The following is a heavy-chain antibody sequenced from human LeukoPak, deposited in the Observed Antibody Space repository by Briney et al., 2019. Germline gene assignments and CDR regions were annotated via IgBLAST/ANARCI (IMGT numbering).Heavy chain of an antibody. CDR2: INSDGSST. Sequence: PGGSLRLSCAASGFTSSSYWMHWVRQAPGKGLVWVSRINSDGSSTSYADSVKGRFTISRDNAKNTLYPQMDSLRAEDTAMYYCARGTGSYYSLGYWGQGTLVTVSS. D-gene: IGHD1-26*01. J-gene: IGHJ4*02. V-gene: IGHV3-74*01. CDR1: GFTSSSYW. CDR3: ARGTGSYYSLGY.